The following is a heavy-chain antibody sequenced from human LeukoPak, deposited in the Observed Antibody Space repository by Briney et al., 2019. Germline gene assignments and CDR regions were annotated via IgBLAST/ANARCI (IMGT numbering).Heavy chain of an antibody. V-gene: IGHV1-46*01. CDR3: ARGNTAMVIDY. CDR2: INPSGGST. Sequence: GASVKVPCKASGYTFTGYYMHWVRQAPGQGLEWMGIINPSGGSTSYAQKFQGRVTMTRDTSTSTVYMELSSLRSEDTAVYYCARGNTAMVIDYWGQGTLVTASS. CDR1: GYTFTGYY. D-gene: IGHD5-18*01. J-gene: IGHJ4*02.